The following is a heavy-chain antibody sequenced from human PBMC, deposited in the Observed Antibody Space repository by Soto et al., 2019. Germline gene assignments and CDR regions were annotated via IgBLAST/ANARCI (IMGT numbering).Heavy chain of an antibody. CDR2: ISGSTGKT. Sequence: LRLSCAASGFTFRTYAMSWVRQAPGKGLEWVSVISGSTGKTYYADSVKGRFTISRDNSKNTLSLQMNSLRGEDTAVYFCAKNRGSGSPYYYNMEVWGQGTMVTVSS. J-gene: IGHJ6*02. V-gene: IGHV3-23*01. D-gene: IGHD3-10*01. CDR3: AKNRGSGSPYYYNMEV. CDR1: GFTFRTYA.